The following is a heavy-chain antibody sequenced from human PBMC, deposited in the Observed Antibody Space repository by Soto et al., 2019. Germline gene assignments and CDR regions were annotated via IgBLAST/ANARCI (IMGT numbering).Heavy chain of an antibody. D-gene: IGHD1-1*01. CDR1: GFTFSNYW. CDR3: ARGIGYSAQDY. CDR2: ISGDVSSR. J-gene: IGHJ4*02. V-gene: IGHV3-74*01. Sequence: GGTLRLSCAASGFTFSNYWMHWVRQVPGKGLVWVSRISGDVSSRDYADSVKGRFTSSRDNAKNTLYLQMNSLRAEDTAVYYCARGIGYSAQDYWGQGTLVTVSS.